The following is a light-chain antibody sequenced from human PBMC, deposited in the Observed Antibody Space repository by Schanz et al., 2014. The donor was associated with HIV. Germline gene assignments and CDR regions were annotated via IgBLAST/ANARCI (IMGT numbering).Light chain of an antibody. V-gene: IGKV3-11*01. CDR1: QSVENS. Sequence: EIVLTQSPATLSLSPGERATLSCRASQSVENSLAWYQQKPGQAPRLLFYDVSKRATGIPPRFSASGSGTDFTLTISSLDPEDFAVYYCQYFGNSGGTFGGGTKVEIK. CDR2: DVS. CDR3: QYFGNSGGT. J-gene: IGKJ4*01.